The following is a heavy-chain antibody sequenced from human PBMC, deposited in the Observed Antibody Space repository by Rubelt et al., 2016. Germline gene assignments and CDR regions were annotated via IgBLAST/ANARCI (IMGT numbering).Heavy chain of an antibody. CDR3: ARVPHDLGDCGGGNCYSIDY. CDR1: GFTFSSYW. J-gene: IGHJ4*02. D-gene: IGHD2-15*01. CDR2: IKEDGSEK. V-gene: IGHV3-7*03. Sequence: EVQLVESGGGLVQPGGSLKVSCAASGFTFSSYWMSWVRQAPGKGLEWVANIKEDGSEKYYVDSVKGRFIISRDNAKNSLFLQMNSLRAEDAALYYCARVPHDLGDCGGGNCYSIDYWGPGTLVTVSS.